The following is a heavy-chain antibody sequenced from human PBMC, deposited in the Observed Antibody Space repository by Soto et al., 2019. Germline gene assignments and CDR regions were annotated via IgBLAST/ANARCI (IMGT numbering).Heavy chain of an antibody. CDR2: ISYSGNT. CDR3: ARPSRLNIFGVVSFGP. D-gene: IGHD3-3*02. J-gene: IGHJ5*02. Sequence: PSETLSLTCTVSGGSISTSYYDWAWIRQPPGKGLEWIGSISYSGNTYYNPSLNPSLKSRLAMSVDTSKNQFSLNLSSVTAADTDVFYCARPSRLNIFGVVSFGPWGRGTLVTVSS. V-gene: IGHV4-39*01. CDR1: GGSISTSYYD.